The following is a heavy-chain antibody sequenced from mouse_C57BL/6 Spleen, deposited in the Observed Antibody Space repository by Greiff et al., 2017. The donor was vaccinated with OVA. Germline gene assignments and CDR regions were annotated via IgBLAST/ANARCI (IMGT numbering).Heavy chain of an antibody. CDR2: IRNKANGYTT. D-gene: IGHD2-4*01. CDR3: ARYIGYYDYVGYAMDY. CDR1: GFTFTDYY. J-gene: IGHJ4*01. V-gene: IGHV7-3*01. Sequence: EVKLMESGGGLVQPGGSLSLSCAASGFTFTDYYMSWVRQPPGKALEWLGFIRNKANGYTTEYSASVKGRFTISRDNSQSILYLQMNALRAEDSATYYCARYIGYYDYVGYAMDYWGQGTSVTVSS.